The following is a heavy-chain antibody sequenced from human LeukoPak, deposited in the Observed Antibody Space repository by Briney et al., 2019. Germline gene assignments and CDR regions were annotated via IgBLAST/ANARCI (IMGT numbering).Heavy chain of an antibody. V-gene: IGHV1-2*02. CDR3: ARSSSSGYYDY. J-gene: IGHJ4*02. CDR1: GYTFTGYY. CDR2: INPNSGGI. D-gene: IGHD3-22*01. Sequence: GASVKVSCKASGYTFTGYYMHWVRQAPGQGLEWMGWINPNSGGINYAQKFQGRVTMTRDTSISTAYMELSRLRSDDTAVYYCARSSSSGYYDYWGQGTLVTVSS.